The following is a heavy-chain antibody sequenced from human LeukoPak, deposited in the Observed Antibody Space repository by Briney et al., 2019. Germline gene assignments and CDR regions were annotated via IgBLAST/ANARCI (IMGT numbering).Heavy chain of an antibody. Sequence: ASVKVSCKASGYTFSNYYVHWVRQAPGQGLEWMGVINPSGGTTNYAQKFQGRVTMTRDTSTSTVYMEMSSLRSEDTAVYYCARDSTVTTFRGCVDPWGQGTLVTVSS. D-gene: IGHD4-17*01. J-gene: IGHJ5*02. CDR2: INPSGGTT. CDR3: ARDSTVTTFRGCVDP. V-gene: IGHV1-46*01. CDR1: GYTFSNYY.